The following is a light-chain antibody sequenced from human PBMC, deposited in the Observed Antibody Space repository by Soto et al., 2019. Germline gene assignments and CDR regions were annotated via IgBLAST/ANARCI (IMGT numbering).Light chain of an antibody. CDR3: SSYTSSSTPLV. Sequence: QSALTQPASVSGSPGQSITISCTGTSSDVGGYNYVSWYQQHPGKAPKLMIYDVTNRPSGVSNRFSGSKSGNTASLPISGLQAEDEADYYCSSYTSSSTPLVFGGGTKVTVL. V-gene: IGLV2-14*01. CDR2: DVT. CDR1: SSDVGGYNY. J-gene: IGLJ3*02.